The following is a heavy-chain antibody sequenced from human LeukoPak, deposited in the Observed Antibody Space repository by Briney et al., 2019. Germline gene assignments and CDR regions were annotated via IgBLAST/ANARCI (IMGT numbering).Heavy chain of an antibody. CDR3: AKDGRQRKTYFYGSESANAFDF. J-gene: IGHJ3*01. V-gene: IGHV3-30*02. CDR1: GFTFSSYG. Sequence: GGSLRLSRAASGFTFSSYGMHWVRQAPGKGLEWVAFIRYDGSNKYYADSVKGRFTISRDNSKNTLYLQMNSLRAEDTAVYYCAKDGRQRKTYFYGSESANAFDFWGQGTMVTVSS. D-gene: IGHD3-10*01. CDR2: IRYDGSNK.